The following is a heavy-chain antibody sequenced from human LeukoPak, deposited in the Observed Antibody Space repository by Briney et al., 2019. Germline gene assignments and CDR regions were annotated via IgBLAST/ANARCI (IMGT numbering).Heavy chain of an antibody. CDR3: ARRPTQGGYCSGGSCYGPDI. D-gene: IGHD2-15*01. V-gene: IGHV4-30-4*01. CDR1: GGSISSGDYY. Sequence: SETLSLTCTVSGGSISSGDYYWTWIRQPPGKGLEWIGYIYKTETTYSNPSLKSRVTISLDTTKNQFSLKLSSVTAADTAVYYCARRPTQGGYCSGGSCYGPDIWGQGTMVTVSS. J-gene: IGHJ3*02. CDR2: IYKTETT.